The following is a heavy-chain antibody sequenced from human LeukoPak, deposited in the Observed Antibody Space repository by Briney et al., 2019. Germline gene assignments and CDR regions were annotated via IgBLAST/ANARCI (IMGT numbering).Heavy chain of an antibody. J-gene: IGHJ5*02. Sequence: SETLSLTCTVSGGSISSYYWSWIRQPPGKGLEWIGYIYYSGSINYNPSLKSRVTISVDTSKNQFSLKLSSVTAADTTVYYCARLSRWLQTWGQGTLVTVSS. CDR2: IYYSGSI. CDR3: ARLSRWLQT. D-gene: IGHD5-24*01. V-gene: IGHV4-59*08. CDR1: GGSISSYY.